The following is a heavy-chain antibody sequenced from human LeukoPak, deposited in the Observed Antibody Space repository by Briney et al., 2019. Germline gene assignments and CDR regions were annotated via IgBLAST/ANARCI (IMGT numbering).Heavy chain of an antibody. CDR1: GFTFSDYS. CDR2: ISTRSGTI. CDR3: ARDHFGAGRLFFDY. J-gene: IGHJ4*02. V-gene: IGHV3-48*04. D-gene: IGHD3-10*01. Sequence: GGSLRLSCAASGFTFSDYSMNWVRQAPGKGLEWLSYISTRSGTIYYADSVKGRFTISRDNAKNSLFLQMNSLRAEDTAVYYCARDHFGAGRLFFDYWGQGTLVTVSS.